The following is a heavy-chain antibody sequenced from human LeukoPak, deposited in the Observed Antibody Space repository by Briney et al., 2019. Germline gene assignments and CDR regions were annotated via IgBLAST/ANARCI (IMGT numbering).Heavy chain of an antibody. D-gene: IGHD4-17*01. CDR3: AKTTADQYYFDY. J-gene: IGHJ4*02. Sequence: GGSLRLSCAASGFTFSSYGMHWVRQAPGKGLEWVAVISYDGSNKYYADSVKGRFTISRDNSKNTLYLQMNSLRAGDTAVYYCAKTTADQYYFDYWGQGTLVTVSS. V-gene: IGHV3-30*18. CDR1: GFTFSSYG. CDR2: ISYDGSNK.